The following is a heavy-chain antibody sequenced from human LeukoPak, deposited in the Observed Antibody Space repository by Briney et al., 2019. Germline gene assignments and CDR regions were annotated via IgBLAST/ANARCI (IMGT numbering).Heavy chain of an antibody. CDR1: GFTFSSYA. CDR2: ISGSGGST. CDR3: AKILSISIVVVPAAPNWFDP. V-gene: IGHV3-23*01. J-gene: IGHJ5*02. Sequence: SGGSLRLSCAASGFTFSSYAMSWVRQAPGKGLEWVSAISGSGGSTYYADSVKGRFTISRDNSKNTLYPQMNSLRAEDTAVYYCAKILSISIVVVPAAPNWFDPWGQGTLVTVSS. D-gene: IGHD2-2*01.